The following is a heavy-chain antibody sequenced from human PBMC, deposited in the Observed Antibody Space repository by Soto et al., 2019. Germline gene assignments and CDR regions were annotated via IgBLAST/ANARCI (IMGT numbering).Heavy chain of an antibody. V-gene: IGHV3-23*01. Sequence: EVQLLESGGGLVQPGGSLRLSCAASGFTFSKYAMSWVRQAPGKGLEWVSAISGSGTTTYSADSVRGRFTISRDNSNNMLYLQMNSPSPEDTALYYCVKLFVETGGSSGCPWALDSWGQGTLVTVSS. J-gene: IGHJ4*02. CDR3: VKLFVETGGSSGCPWALDS. CDR1: GFTFSKYA. D-gene: IGHD6-25*01. CDR2: ISGSGTTT.